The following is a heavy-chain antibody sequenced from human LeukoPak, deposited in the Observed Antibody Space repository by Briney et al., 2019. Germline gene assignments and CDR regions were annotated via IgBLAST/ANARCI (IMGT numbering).Heavy chain of an antibody. D-gene: IGHD6-13*01. CDR3: AKDIGAAADSAEYFQH. V-gene: IGHV3-9*01. Sequence: GGSLRLSCAASGFTFDDYAMHWVRQAPGKGLEWVSGISWNSGSIGYADSVKGRFTISRDNAKNSLYLQMNSLRAEDTALYYCAKDIGAAADSAEYFQHWGQGTLVTVSS. J-gene: IGHJ1*01. CDR1: GFTFDDYA. CDR2: ISWNSGSI.